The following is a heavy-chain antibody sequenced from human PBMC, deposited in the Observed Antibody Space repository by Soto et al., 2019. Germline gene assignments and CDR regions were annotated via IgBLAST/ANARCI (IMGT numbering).Heavy chain of an antibody. D-gene: IGHD3-22*01. J-gene: IGHJ4*02. V-gene: IGHV3-74*03. Sequence: EVQLVESGGGLVQPGGSLRLSCAASGFTFNTYWMQWVRQAPGKGLVWVSRIKSDGSYTKYADSVKGRSTISRDNAKNTLFLQMNSLGAEDTAVYYCATGGSGYFTYWGQGTLVTVSS. CDR1: GFTFNTYW. CDR3: ATGGSGYFTY. CDR2: IKSDGSYT.